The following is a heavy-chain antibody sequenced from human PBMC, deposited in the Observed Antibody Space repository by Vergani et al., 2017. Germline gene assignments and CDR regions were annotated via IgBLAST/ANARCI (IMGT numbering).Heavy chain of an antibody. CDR2: INHEDSDT. J-gene: IGHJ4*02. V-gene: IGHV5-51*01. Sequence: EVQLVQSGAEVKKSGESLKIFCQGSGYSFTRYWIGWVRQMPGKGLEWMGVINHEDSDTRYSQSFQGQVTIPADKSIRTAYLQWSSLKASDTAMYYCARQEGYNTLSFDYWGQGTQVTVSS. CDR1: GYSFTRYW. D-gene: IGHD5-24*01. CDR3: ARQEGYNTLSFDY.